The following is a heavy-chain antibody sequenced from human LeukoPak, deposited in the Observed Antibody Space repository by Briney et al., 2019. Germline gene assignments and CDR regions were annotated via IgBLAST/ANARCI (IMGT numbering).Heavy chain of an antibody. V-gene: IGHV3-7*01. J-gene: IGHJ4*02. Sequence: GGSLRLSCAGSGFTFGDYWMSWVRQAPGRGLEWVANIKQDGSEKYSVDSVKGRFTISRDNAKNSLYLQMNSLRAEDTALYYCARDWDYYGSGSYLGYWGQGALVTVSS. CDR2: IKQDGSEK. CDR3: ARDWDYYGSGSYLGY. D-gene: IGHD3-10*01. CDR1: GFTFGDYW.